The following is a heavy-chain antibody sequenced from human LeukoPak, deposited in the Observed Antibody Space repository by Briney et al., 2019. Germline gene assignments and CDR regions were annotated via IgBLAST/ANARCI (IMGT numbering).Heavy chain of an antibody. J-gene: IGHJ4*02. CDR2: ISSSGSTI. D-gene: IGHD4-17*01. CDR3: ARDGDYGDYMYYFDY. V-gene: IGHV3-48*03. Sequence: GGSLRLSCAASGFTFSSYEMNWVRQAPGKGLEWVSYISSSGSTIYYADSVKGRFTISRDNAKNSLYLQMNSLRAEDTAVYYCARDGDYGDYMYYFDYWGQGTLVTVSS. CDR1: GFTFSSYE.